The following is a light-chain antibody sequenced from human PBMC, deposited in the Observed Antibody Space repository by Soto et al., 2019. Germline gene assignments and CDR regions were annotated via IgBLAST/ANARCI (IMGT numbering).Light chain of an antibody. CDR1: SSDVGGYDY. V-gene: IGLV2-14*03. J-gene: IGLJ1*01. CDR3: SSYTTSSTLV. CDR2: DVS. Sequence: QSALPQPASVSGSPGQSITVSCTGTSSDVGGYDYVSWYQHHPGKAPKLMIYDVSYRPSGVSNRFSGSKSGNTASLTISGRQAEDEAAYYCSSYTTSSTLVFGTGTKLTVL.